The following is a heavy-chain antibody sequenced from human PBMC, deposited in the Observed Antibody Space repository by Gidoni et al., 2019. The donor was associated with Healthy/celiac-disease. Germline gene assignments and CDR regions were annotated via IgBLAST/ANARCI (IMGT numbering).Heavy chain of an antibody. CDR2: ISSSGSTI. CDR1: GLTFSSYE. D-gene: IGHD3-3*01. CDR3: ARDSAIFGVVAVLFDY. J-gene: IGHJ4*02. V-gene: IGHV3-48*03. Sequence: EVQLVESGSGLVQPGGSLRPSCPASGLTFSSYEMNCVRQAPGKELAWVSYISSSGSTIYYADSVKGRFTISRDNAKNSLYLQMNSLRAEDTAVYYCARDSAIFGVVAVLFDYWGQGTLVTVSS.